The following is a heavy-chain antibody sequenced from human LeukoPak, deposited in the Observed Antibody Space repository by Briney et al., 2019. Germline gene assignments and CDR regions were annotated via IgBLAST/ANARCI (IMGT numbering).Heavy chain of an antibody. Sequence: VASVKVSCKASGYTFTSYDINWVRQATGQGLEWMGWMNPNRGNTGYAQKLQGRVTMTRNTSISTAYMELSSLRSEDTAVYYCARESGTMVRGPADYWGQGTLVTVSS. D-gene: IGHD3-10*01. J-gene: IGHJ4*02. CDR2: MNPNRGNT. CDR1: GYTFTSYD. V-gene: IGHV1-8*01. CDR3: ARESGTMVRGPADY.